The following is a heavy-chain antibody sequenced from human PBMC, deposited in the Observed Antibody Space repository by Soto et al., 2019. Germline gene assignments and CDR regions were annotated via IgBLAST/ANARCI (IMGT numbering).Heavy chain of an antibody. V-gene: IGHV3-7*01. Sequence: GGSLRLSCAASGFTFSSYWMSWVRQAPGKGLEWVANIKQDGSEKYYVDSVKGRFTISRDNAKNSLYLQMNSLRAEDTDVYYCARSTMVRGVTRSYGMDVWGQGTTAPVSS. CDR1: GFTFSSYW. CDR3: ARSTMVRGVTRSYGMDV. J-gene: IGHJ6*02. D-gene: IGHD3-10*01. CDR2: IKQDGSEK.